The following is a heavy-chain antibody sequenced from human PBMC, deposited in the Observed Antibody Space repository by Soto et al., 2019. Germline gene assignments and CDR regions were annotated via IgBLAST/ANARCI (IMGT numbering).Heavy chain of an antibody. CDR2: IYYSGST. CDR1: AGSISSSSYY. D-gene: IGHD5-12*01. V-gene: IGHV4-39*01. J-gene: IGHJ2*01. CDR3: ARPRAYSGYDAPSGYFDL. Sequence: SETLSLTCTVSAGSISSSSYYWGWIRQPPGKGLEWIGTIYYSGSTYYNPPLKSRVTISVDTSKNQFSLKLNSVTAADTAVYYCARPRAYSGYDAPSGYFDLWGRGTLVTVSS.